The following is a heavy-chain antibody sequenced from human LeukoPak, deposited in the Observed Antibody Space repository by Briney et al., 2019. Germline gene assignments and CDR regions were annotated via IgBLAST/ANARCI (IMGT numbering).Heavy chain of an antibody. CDR2: TNPNSGVT. V-gene: IGHV1-2*06. J-gene: IGHJ4*02. Sequence: ASVKVSCKASGYTFTAYPIHWVRQAPGQGLEWMGRTNPNSGVTHYAQKFHGRATMTKDTSTDTAYMELSSLRSDDTAIYWCARDSSNWSSFGSWGQGTPVTVSS. CDR1: GYTFTAYP. CDR3: ARDSSNWSSFGS. D-gene: IGHD6-13*01.